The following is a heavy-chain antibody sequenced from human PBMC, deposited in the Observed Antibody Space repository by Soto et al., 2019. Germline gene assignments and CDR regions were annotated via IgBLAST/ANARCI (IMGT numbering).Heavy chain of an antibody. Sequence: EVQLVESGGGLVQPGGSLRLSCAASGFTFSSYWMHWVRQTPGKRLVWVSRINSDGSSTTYADSVKGRFTISRDNAKKTMYLQMNSIRAEYTAVYYWARGYSGSFRIDYWGLGTQVTVSS. CDR2: INSDGSST. CDR1: GFTFSSYW. D-gene: IGHD1-26*01. CDR3: ARGYSGSFRIDY. J-gene: IGHJ4*02. V-gene: IGHV3-74*03.